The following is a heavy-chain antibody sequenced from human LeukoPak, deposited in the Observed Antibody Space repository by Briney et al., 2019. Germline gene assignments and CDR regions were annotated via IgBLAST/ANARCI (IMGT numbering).Heavy chain of an antibody. Sequence: PGGSLRLSCAASGFTFSDYYMNWIRQAPGKGLEWVSYISSSGNIIYYADSVKGRFTISRDNAQNSLYLQMNSLRAEDTAVYYCAGTPTRGYCSSSSCSRVEYWGQGTLVTVSS. V-gene: IGHV3-11*04. D-gene: IGHD2-2*01. CDR2: ISSSGNII. CDR3: AGTPTRGYCSSSSCSRVEY. CDR1: GFTFSDYY. J-gene: IGHJ4*02.